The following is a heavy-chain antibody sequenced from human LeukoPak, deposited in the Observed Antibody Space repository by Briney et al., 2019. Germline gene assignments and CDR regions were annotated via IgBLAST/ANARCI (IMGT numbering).Heavy chain of an antibody. J-gene: IGHJ6*03. CDR2: VYYSGTT. CDR1: GGSISSYY. D-gene: IGHD3-22*01. CDR3: ARSFEYYDRPYYYYYLDV. V-gene: IGHV4-59*01. Sequence: TSETLSLTCTVSGGSISSYYWSWIRQSPGKGLEWIGYVYYSGTTNYNPSLKSRVTISVDRSKSQFSLNLSSVTAADTAVYHCARSFEYYDRPYYYYYLDVWGTGTTVTVSS.